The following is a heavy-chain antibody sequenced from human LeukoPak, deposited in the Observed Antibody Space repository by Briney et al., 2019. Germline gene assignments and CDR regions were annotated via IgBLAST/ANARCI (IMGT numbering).Heavy chain of an antibody. CDR3: AIMTGAKDY. Sequence: ASVKVSCKASGHTFTSYDINLVRQATGQGLEWMGWMNPNSGNTGYAQKFQGRVTMTRNTSISTAYMELSSLRSEGTAVYYCAIMTGAKDYWGQGTLVTVSS. D-gene: IGHD1-26*01. CDR2: MNPNSGNT. CDR1: GHTFTSYD. V-gene: IGHV1-8*01. J-gene: IGHJ4*02.